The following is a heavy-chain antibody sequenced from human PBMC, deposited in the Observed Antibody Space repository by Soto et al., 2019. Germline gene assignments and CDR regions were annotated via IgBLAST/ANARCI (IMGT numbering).Heavy chain of an antibody. CDR1: SGSISSSYW. Sequence: QVQLQESGPGLVTPSGTLSVTCAVSSGSISSSYWWSWVRQPPGERLEWIGEIHHSGDTNYNPSLESRLTISVDKSKNQFSLRLSSVTAADTAVYYCARIDYGSGSDYNFDYWGQGTLVTVSS. D-gene: IGHD3-10*01. CDR3: ARIDYGSGSDYNFDY. J-gene: IGHJ4*02. V-gene: IGHV4-4*02. CDR2: IHHSGDT.